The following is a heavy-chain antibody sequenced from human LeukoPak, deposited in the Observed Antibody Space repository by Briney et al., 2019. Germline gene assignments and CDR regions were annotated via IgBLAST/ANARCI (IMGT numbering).Heavy chain of an antibody. CDR1: GFTFSSYW. D-gene: IGHD4-17*01. CDR2: ISSSGSTI. CDR3: ARARYGDYVGY. Sequence: GGSLRLSCEASGFTFSSYWMHWVRQAPGKGLEWVSYISSSGSTIYYADSVKGRFTISRDNAKNSLYLQMNSLRAEDTAVYYCARARYGDYVGYWGQGTLVTVSS. J-gene: IGHJ4*02. V-gene: IGHV3-48*03.